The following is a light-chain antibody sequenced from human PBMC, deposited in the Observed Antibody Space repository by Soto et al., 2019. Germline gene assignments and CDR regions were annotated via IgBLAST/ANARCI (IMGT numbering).Light chain of an antibody. V-gene: IGLV4-69*01. CDR2: VNSGGSH. J-gene: IGLJ7*01. Sequence: QLVLTQSPSASASLGASVKLTCTLSSGHSNYAIAWHQQQPEKGPRYLMKVNSGGSHIKGDGIPDRFSGSSSGAERYLLISSLQSEDEPDYYCQTWGTGSAFVVFGGGTQLTVL. CDR3: QTWGTGSAFVV. CDR1: SGHSNYA.